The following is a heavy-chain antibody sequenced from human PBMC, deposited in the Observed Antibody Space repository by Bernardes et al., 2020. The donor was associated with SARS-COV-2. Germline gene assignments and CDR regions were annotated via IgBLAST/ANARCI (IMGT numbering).Heavy chain of an antibody. CDR3: ARTFYYDRGGDSVFDY. CDR2: ISPKSGVT. V-gene: IGHV1-2*02. Sequence: AALKDSCKASGYTFSDYYTHWLRQTPGQGLEWMGWISPKSGVTNYAQKFQGRVTMTRDTSISTDYLELSRLRSDDTAVYYCARTFYYDRGGDSVFDYWGQGSLVTVSS. CDR1: GYTFSDYY. J-gene: IGHJ4*02. D-gene: IGHD2-21*01.